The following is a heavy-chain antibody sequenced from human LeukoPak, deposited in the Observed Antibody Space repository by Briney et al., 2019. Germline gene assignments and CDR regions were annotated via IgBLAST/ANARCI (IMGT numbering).Heavy chain of an antibody. CDR2: IFPDDSDT. D-gene: IGHD3-22*01. CDR3: AGRRDSSGSYDF. Sequence: PGESLKISCKGSGLSFTNYWIGWVRQMPGKGLEWMGIIFPDDSDTRYSPSFQGQVTISADKSISTAYLQWSSLKASDTAMYYCAGRRDSSGSYDFWGQGTLVTVSS. CDR1: GLSFTNYW. J-gene: IGHJ4*02. V-gene: IGHV5-51*01.